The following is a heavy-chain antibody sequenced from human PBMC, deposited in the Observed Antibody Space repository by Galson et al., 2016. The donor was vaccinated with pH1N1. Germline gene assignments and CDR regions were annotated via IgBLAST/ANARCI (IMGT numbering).Heavy chain of an antibody. D-gene: IGHD3-3*01. CDR2: VYRSGAT. J-gene: IGHJ4*02. CDR3: ARHQSGVGGIPFAFDS. V-gene: IGHV4-38-2*01. Sequence: LSLTCAVSGFSITSGYYWGWIRQPPGKGLEWIGTVYRSGATDYNPSLKSRIPTSVDTSKNQFSLRLTSVTAADTAMYYCARHQSGVGGIPFAFDSWGQGILVTVSS. CDR1: GFSITSGYY.